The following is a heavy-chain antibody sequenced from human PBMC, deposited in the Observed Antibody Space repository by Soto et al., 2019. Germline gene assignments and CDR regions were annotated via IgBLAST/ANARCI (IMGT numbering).Heavy chain of an antibody. CDR1: GGSISSYY. J-gene: IGHJ6*03. D-gene: IGHD3-22*01. CDR2: IYYSGLT. CDR3: ARGNTHGYYYLDV. V-gene: IGHV4-59*08. Sequence: SETLSLTCTVSGGSISSYYWSWIRQPPGKGLEWIGYIYYSGLTNYNPSLKSRVTISLSPSKNQFSLKLSSVTAADTAVYFCARGNTHGYYYLDVWGRGTTVTVSS.